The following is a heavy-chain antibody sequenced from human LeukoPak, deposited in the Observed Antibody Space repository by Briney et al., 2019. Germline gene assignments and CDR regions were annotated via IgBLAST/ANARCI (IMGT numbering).Heavy chain of an antibody. D-gene: IGHD6-19*01. V-gene: IGHV1-69*13. CDR1: GDTFSSYA. CDR3: ARGRVAGTYVFDY. CDR2: IIPIFGTA. J-gene: IGHJ4*02. Sequence: GASVKVSCKASGDTFSSYAISWVRQAPGQGLEWMGGIIPIFGTANYAQKFQGRVTITADESTSTAYMELSSLRSEDTAVYYCARGRVAGTYVFDYWGQGTLVTVSS.